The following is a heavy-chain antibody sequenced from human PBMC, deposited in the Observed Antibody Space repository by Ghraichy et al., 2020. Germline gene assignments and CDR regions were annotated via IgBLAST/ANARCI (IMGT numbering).Heavy chain of an antibody. CDR1: GFTFDDYT. J-gene: IGHJ6*02. CDR2: ITWDGSST. D-gene: IGHD3-16*02. V-gene: IGHV3-43*01. CDR3: ARHSTGGYDTAWGSYRWDGMEV. Sequence: GGSLRLSCAASGFTFDDYTMHWVRQAPGKGLEWISLITWDGSSTYYADSVKGRFTISRDNNKNSLYLRMDSVRAEDSALYYCARHSTGGYDTAWGSYRWDGMEVWGQGTTVTVSS.